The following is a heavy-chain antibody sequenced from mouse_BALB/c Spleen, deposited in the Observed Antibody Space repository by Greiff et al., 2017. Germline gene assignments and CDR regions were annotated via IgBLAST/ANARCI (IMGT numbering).Heavy chain of an antibody. D-gene: IGHD1-2*01. J-gene: IGHJ4*01. CDR3: ARHGRLPYAMDY. CDR1: GFSLTSYG. V-gene: IGHV2-6-2*01. Sequence: VMLVESGPDLVAPSQSLSITCTVSGFSLTSYGVHWVRQPPGKGLEWLVVIWSDGSTTYNSALKSRLSISKDNSKSQVFLKMNSLQTDDTAMYYCARHGRLPYAMDYWGQGTSVTVSS. CDR2: IWSDGST.